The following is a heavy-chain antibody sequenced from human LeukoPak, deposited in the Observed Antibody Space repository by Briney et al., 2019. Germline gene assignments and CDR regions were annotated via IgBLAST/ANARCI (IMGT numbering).Heavy chain of an antibody. CDR1: GGTVTSSTYF. J-gene: IGHJ6*03. Sequence: TSETLSLTCTLSGGTVTSSTYFWGWIRQPPGKGLEWIGSISCSGATYYNPSLKSRVSMSVHTSKNQFSLKLSSVTAADTAVYYCARDGFYYHYYMDVWGEGTTVTVSS. D-gene: IGHD1-14*01. V-gene: IGHV4-39*07. CDR2: ISCSGAT. CDR3: ARDGFYYHYYMDV.